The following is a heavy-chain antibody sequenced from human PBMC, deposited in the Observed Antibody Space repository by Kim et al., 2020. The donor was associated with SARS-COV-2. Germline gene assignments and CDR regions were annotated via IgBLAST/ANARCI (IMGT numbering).Heavy chain of an antibody. Sequence: GGSLRLSCAASGFTFDDYTMHWVRQAPGKGLEWVSLISWDGGSTYYADSVKGRFTISRDNSKNSLYLQMNSLRTEDTALYYCAKDLRGYSYGSADYWGQGTLVTVSS. J-gene: IGHJ4*02. CDR1: GFTFDDYT. CDR2: ISWDGGST. CDR3: AKDLRGYSYGSADY. V-gene: IGHV3-43*01. D-gene: IGHD5-18*01.